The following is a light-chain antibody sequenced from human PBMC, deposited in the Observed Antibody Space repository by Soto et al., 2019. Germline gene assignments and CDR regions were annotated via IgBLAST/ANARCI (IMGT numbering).Light chain of an antibody. V-gene: IGLV2-8*01. CDR2: EVI. J-gene: IGLJ2*01. CDR1: SSDVGAYNY. Sequence: QSVLTQPPSASGSPGQSVTISCTGTSSDVGAYNYVSWYQQHPGKVPKLMIYEVIKRPSGVPDRFSGSKSGNTASLTVSGLQPEDEADYYCSSHAGSINLVFGGGTKLTVL. CDR3: SSHAGSINLV.